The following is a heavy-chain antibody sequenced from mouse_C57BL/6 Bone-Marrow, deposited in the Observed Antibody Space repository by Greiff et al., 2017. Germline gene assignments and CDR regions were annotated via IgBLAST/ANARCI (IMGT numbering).Heavy chain of an antibody. V-gene: IGHV8-8*01. J-gene: IGHJ1*01. CDR3: ARIRADGCYGFLYFDV. D-gene: IGHD2-3*01. CDR1: GFSLSTFGLG. Sequence: QVTLKESGPGILQPSQTLSLTCSFSGFSLSTFGLGVGWIRQPSGEGLEWLAHIWWDDANYCNPALKSRLTTSKDTSKTQVFLKIANVDTAATATYYCARIRADGCYGFLYFDVWGAGTTVTDSS. CDR2: IWWDDAN.